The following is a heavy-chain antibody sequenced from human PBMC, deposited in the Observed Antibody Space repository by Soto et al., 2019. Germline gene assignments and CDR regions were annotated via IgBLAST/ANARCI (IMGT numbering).Heavy chain of an antibody. Sequence: QLQLQESGPGLVKPWETLSLTCTVSGGSISSSSYYWGWIRQPPGKGLEWIGSIYYSGSTYYNPSLKSRVTISVDTSKNQFSLKLSSVTAADTAVYYCARWSVAGGDYWGQGTLLTVSS. J-gene: IGHJ4*02. CDR3: ARWSVAGGDY. CDR1: GGSISSSSYY. CDR2: IYYSGST. D-gene: IGHD6-19*01. V-gene: IGHV4-39*01.